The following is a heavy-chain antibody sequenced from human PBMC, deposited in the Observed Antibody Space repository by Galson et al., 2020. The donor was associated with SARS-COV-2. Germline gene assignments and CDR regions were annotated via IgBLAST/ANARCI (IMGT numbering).Heavy chain of an antibody. CDR3: ARVFFSDPTGFDS. V-gene: IGHV4-39*07. CDR2: INYSGST. CDR1: GGSISSSDYY. D-gene: IGHD2-8*02. Sequence: SETLSLTCSVSGGSISSSDYYWGWIRQPPGKGLEWIGSINYSGSTYYNPSLKSRVTISIDTSKNHFSLKLPSVTAADTAVYYCARVFFSDPTGFDSWAQGTLFTVSS. J-gene: IGHJ4*02.